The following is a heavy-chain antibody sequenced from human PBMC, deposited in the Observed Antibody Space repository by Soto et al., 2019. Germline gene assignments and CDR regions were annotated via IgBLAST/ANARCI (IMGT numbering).Heavy chain of an antibody. CDR3: ASGGNWFDP. CDR1: GGSISSGNYY. D-gene: IGHD3-16*01. V-gene: IGHV4-30-4*02. CDR2: IYSSGTT. J-gene: IGHJ5*02. Sequence: SETLSLTCTVSGGSISSGNYYWTWIRQPPGKGLEWIGYIYSSGTTDYNPSLKSRITISEDTSKNQFSLKLSSVTAADTAVYYCASGGNWFDPWGQGVLVTVS.